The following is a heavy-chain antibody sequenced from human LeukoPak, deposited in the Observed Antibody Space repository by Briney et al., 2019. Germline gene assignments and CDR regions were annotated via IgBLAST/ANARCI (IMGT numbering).Heavy chain of an antibody. V-gene: IGHV4-38-2*02. CDR1: GYSISSGYY. J-gene: IGHJ4*02. Sequence: PSETLSLTCTVSGYSISSGYYWGWIRQPPGKGLEWIGSIYHSGSTYYNPSLKSRVTISVDTSKNQFSLKLSSVTAADTAVYYCVGYFDWLLRLGVDYWGQGTLVTVSS. D-gene: IGHD3-9*01. CDR2: IYHSGST. CDR3: VGYFDWLLRLGVDY.